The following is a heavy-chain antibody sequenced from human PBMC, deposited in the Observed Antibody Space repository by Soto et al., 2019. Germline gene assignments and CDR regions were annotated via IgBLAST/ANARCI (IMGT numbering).Heavy chain of an antibody. Sequence: ASVKVSCKASGYTFTGYYMHWVRQAPGQGLEWMGWINPNSGGTNYAQKFQGWVTMTRDTSISTAYMELSRLRSDDTAVYYCARASQIDCGGDCYSFRHWGQGTLVTVSS. CDR2: INPNSGGT. J-gene: IGHJ1*01. CDR1: GYTFTGYY. V-gene: IGHV1-2*04. CDR3: ARASQIDCGGDCYSFRH. D-gene: IGHD2-21*02.